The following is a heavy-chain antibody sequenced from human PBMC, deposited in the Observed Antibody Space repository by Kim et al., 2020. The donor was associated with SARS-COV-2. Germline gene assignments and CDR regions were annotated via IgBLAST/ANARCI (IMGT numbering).Heavy chain of an antibody. D-gene: IGHD3-3*01. V-gene: IGHV3-15*01. CDR3: IWTGLSWFGP. J-gene: IGHJ5*02. CDR2: IKSDGAGGTK. Sequence: GGSLRLSCAASGFVFHEAWMSWVRQVPGKTLEWVARIKSDGAGGTKDYAAPVKDRFTISRDDSKNMIYLQMESLKTEDTAVYYCIWTGLSWFGPWGQGTLVTVSS. CDR1: GFVFHEAW.